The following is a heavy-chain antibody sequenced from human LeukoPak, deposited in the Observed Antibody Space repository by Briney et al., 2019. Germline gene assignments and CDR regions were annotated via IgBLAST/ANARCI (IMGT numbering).Heavy chain of an antibody. J-gene: IGHJ4*02. V-gene: IGHV1-46*01. Sequence: ASVKVSCKTSGYSFTNYYMHWVRQAPGQGLEWMGMINPRGGTTSQPQKFQGRVTMTRDTSTSTVYMELSSLRSEDTAVYFCARDLSGSCHMYYFDYWGQGTLVTVSS. CDR2: INPRGGTT. CDR1: GYSFTNYY. CDR3: ARDLSGSCHMYYFDY. D-gene: IGHD1-26*01.